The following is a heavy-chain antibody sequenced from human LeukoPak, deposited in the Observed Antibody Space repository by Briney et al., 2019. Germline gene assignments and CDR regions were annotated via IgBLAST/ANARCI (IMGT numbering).Heavy chain of an antibody. D-gene: IGHD5-18*01. V-gene: IGHV3-30*18. CDR1: GFTFSSYG. CDR3: AKDQGGYSYGPEYTLDY. CDR2: ISYDGSNK. Sequence: GGSLRLSCAASGFTFSSYGMHWVRQAPGKGLEWVAVISYDGSNKYYADSVKGRFTISRDNSKNTLYLQMNSLRAEDTAVYYCAKDQGGYSYGPEYTLDYWGQGTLVTVSS. J-gene: IGHJ4*02.